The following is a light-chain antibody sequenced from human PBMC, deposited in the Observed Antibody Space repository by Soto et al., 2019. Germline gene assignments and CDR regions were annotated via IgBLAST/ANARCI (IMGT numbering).Light chain of an antibody. Sequence: DIQMTQSPSTLSASLGDRVTITCRASQRIDTWLAWYQQKPGTAPKLLIYKATILQSGVPSRFSGSGSGTEFTLAISSLQPDDFATYYCRQYETFSPWTFGQGTKVDIK. V-gene: IGKV1-5*03. CDR3: RQYETFSPWT. J-gene: IGKJ1*01. CDR1: QRIDTW. CDR2: KAT.